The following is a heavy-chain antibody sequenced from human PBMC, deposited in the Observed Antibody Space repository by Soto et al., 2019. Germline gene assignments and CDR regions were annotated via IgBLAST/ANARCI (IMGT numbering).Heavy chain of an antibody. Sequence: PSETLSLTCSVSGDSISSGDYFWSWIRQHPGRGLEWIGYIYHTGNTYYNPSLKSRLTISVEVSKNQIYLRLSSVTAADTAVYYCARSYYESSVNLSRRQHAFDIWGQGTMVTV. J-gene: IGHJ3*02. CDR1: GDSISSGDYF. CDR2: IYHTGNT. V-gene: IGHV4-31*03. D-gene: IGHD3-22*01. CDR3: ARSYYESSVNLSRRQHAFDI.